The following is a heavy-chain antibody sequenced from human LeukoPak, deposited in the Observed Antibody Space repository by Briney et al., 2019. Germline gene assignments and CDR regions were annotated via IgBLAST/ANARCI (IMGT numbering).Heavy chain of an antibody. CDR3: ASSLGYCSGGSCYPDAFDI. J-gene: IGHJ3*02. CDR1: GGSISSSSYY. D-gene: IGHD2-15*01. CDR2: IYYSGST. V-gene: IGHV4-39*01. Sequence: SETLSLTCTVSGGSISSSSYYWGWIRQPPGKGLEWIGSIYYSGSTYYNPSLTSRVTISVDTSKNQFPLKLSSVTAADTAVYYCASSLGYCSGGSCYPDAFDIWGQGTMVTVSS.